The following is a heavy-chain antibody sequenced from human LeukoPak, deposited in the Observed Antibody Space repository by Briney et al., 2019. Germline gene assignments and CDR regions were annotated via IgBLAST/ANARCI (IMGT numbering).Heavy chain of an antibody. CDR2: IIPIFGTA. CDR3: ARLDEYSSSSRYYGMDV. J-gene: IGHJ6*02. D-gene: IGHD6-6*01. Sequence: SVRVSCKASGGTFSSYGISWVRQAPGQGLEWMGGIIPIFGTANYAQKFQGRVTITADESTSTAYMELSSLRSEDTAVYYCARLDEYSSSSRYYGMDVWGQGTTVTVSS. V-gene: IGHV1-69*01. CDR1: GGTFSSYG.